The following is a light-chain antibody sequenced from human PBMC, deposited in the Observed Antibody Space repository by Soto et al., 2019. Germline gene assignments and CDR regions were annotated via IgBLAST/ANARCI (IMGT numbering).Light chain of an antibody. J-gene: IGLJ2*01. CDR2: DNS. CDR3: ATWDNLLSAGV. Sequence: QSVLTQPPSVSATPGQKVTISCSGGGPNFGNNFVSWYQRLPGTAPRLIIFDNSERPSGIPDRLSGSKSGTSATLDITGLQSGDEADYYCATWDNLLSAGVFGGGTKLTVL. V-gene: IGLV1-51*01. CDR1: GPNFGNNF.